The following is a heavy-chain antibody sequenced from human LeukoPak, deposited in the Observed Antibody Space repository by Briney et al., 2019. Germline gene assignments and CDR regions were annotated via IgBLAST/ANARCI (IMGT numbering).Heavy chain of an antibody. D-gene: IGHD3-3*01. J-gene: IGHJ4*02. CDR2: INSDGSST. V-gene: IGHV3-74*01. CDR3: AKGQKSWRVIITSAIPFDY. CDR1: GFTFSSYW. Sequence: PGGSLRLSCAASGFTFSSYWMHWVRQAPGKGLVWVSRINSDGSSTSYADSVKGRFTISRDNSRNTLYLQMNSLRAEDTAVYYYAKGQKSWRVIITSAIPFDYWGQGTLVTVSS.